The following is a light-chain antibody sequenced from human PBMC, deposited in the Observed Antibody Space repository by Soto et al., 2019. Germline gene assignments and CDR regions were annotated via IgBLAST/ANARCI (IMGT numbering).Light chain of an antibody. CDR3: QVWDTSSDQGV. CDR2: DDS. J-gene: IGLJ1*01. CDR1: NVGSKS. Sequence: SYELTQPPSVSVAPGQTATVTCGGNNVGSKSVHWYQQKPGQAPVLVVYDDSDRPSGIPDRFSGSNSGNTATLTISRVEAGDEADYYCQVWDTSSDQGVFGTGTKVTGL. V-gene: IGLV3-21*02.